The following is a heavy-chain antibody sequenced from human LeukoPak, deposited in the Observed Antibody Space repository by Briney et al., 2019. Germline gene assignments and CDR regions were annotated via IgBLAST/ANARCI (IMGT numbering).Heavy chain of an antibody. J-gene: IGHJ5*02. Sequence: SETLSLTCTVSGGSISSGDYYWSWIRQPPGKGLEWIGYIYYSGSTYYNPSLRSRITISEDASKNQFSLKLSSVTAADTAVYYCARGTSGTGWFDPWGQGTLVTVSS. CDR1: GGSISSGDYY. V-gene: IGHV4-30-4*01. D-gene: IGHD3/OR15-3a*01. CDR2: IYYSGST. CDR3: ARGTSGTGWFDP.